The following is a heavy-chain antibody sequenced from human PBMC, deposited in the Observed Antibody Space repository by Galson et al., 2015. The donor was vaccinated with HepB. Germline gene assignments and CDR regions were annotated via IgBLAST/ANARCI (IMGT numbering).Heavy chain of an antibody. V-gene: IGHV3-23*01. CDR1: GFTFIHYA. CDR3: ARSGTEWSHFDY. Sequence: SLRLSCAASGFTFIHYAMNWVRQAPGKGLEWLSDIHDGGVYTYYAESVQGRFTITRDNSKNKIYLHMNNLRAEDTAVYYCARSGTEWSHFDYWGQGTLVTVSS. D-gene: IGHD3-3*01. J-gene: IGHJ4*02. CDR2: IHDGGVYT.